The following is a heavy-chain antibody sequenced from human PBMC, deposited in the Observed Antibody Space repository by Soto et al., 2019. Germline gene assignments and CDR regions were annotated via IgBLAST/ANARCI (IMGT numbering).Heavy chain of an antibody. Sequence: QVQLQESGPGLVKPSETLSLTCTVSGASISGHYWSWIRQPPGKGLEWIGYIYHTGSTNYNPSLNSRVIISVDRSKNQFSLKLTSVTAADTAVYYYARGAYYYDQWGQGTLVTVSS. CDR3: ARGAYYYDQ. V-gene: IGHV4-59*11. CDR2: IYHTGST. J-gene: IGHJ4*02. CDR1: GASISGHY. D-gene: IGHD3-16*01.